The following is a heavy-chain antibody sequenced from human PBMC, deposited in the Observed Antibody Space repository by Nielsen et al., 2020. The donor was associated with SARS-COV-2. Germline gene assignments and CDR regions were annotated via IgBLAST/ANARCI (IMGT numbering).Heavy chain of an antibody. V-gene: IGHV3-33*01. CDR2: MWYHGGDE. J-gene: IGHJ3*01. CDR3: ARDWSRAFDV. CDR1: GFTLSSHG. Sequence: GGSLRLSCEASGFTLSSHGMHWVRQPPGKGLEWVAHMWYHGGDENYADSVRGRFTISRDLSKNTVYLQMSSLRVEDTAVYYCARDWSRAFDVWGQGTMVTVSS.